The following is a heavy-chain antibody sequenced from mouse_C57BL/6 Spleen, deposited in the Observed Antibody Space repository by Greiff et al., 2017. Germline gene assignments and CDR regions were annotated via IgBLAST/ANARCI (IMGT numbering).Heavy chain of an antibody. J-gene: IGHJ4*01. Sequence: EVKLVESGPGLVKPSQSLSLTCSVTGYSITSGYYWNWIRQFPGNKLEWMGYISYDGSNNYNPSLKNRISITRDTSKNQFFLKLNSVTTEDTATYYCARDYYGSEGAMDYWGQGTSVTVSS. CDR1: GYSITSGYY. V-gene: IGHV3-6*01. CDR3: ARDYYGSEGAMDY. D-gene: IGHD1-1*01. CDR2: ISYDGSN.